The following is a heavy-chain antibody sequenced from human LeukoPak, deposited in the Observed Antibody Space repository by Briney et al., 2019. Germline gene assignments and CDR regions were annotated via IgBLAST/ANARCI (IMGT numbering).Heavy chain of an antibody. CDR2: INHSGST. Sequence: SETLSLTCAVYGGSFSGYYWSWIRQPPGKGLEWIGEINHSGSTNYNPSLKSRVTISVDTSKNQFSLKLSSVTAADTAVYYCARGFRVVRGTNWFDPWGQGTLVTVSS. D-gene: IGHD3-10*01. J-gene: IGHJ5*02. CDR1: GGSFSGYY. V-gene: IGHV4-34*01. CDR3: ARGFRVVRGTNWFDP.